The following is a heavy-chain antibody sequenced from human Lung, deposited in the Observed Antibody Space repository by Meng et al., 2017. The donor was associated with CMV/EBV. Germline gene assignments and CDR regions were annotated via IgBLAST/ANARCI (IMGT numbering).Heavy chain of an antibody. CDR3: ARCNYYYDSSGPFGP. CDR1: GYTFGDYF. CDR2: INPRSGDT. D-gene: IGHD3-22*01. J-gene: IGHJ5*02. Sequence: SVKVSXKAFGYTFGDYFMHWVRQAPGQGLEWMGWINPRSGDTNYAQEFQGRVTMTRDTAISATYMELRRLRPDDTAVYYCARCNYYYDSSGPFGPWGQGTXVTVSS. V-gene: IGHV1-2*02.